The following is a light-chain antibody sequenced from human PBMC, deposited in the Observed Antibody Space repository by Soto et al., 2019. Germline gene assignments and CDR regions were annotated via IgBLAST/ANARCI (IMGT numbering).Light chain of an antibody. CDR3: SSYTSSGTVV. V-gene: IGLV2-14*03. Sequence: QSALTQPASVSGSPGQSITISCTGTSSDVGGYNYVCWYQQHPDKAPKLIIYEVTNRPSGVSNRFSASKSGNTASLSISGLQAEDEADYYCSSYTSSGTVVFGGGTKLTVL. CDR1: SSDVGGYNY. J-gene: IGLJ2*01. CDR2: EVT.